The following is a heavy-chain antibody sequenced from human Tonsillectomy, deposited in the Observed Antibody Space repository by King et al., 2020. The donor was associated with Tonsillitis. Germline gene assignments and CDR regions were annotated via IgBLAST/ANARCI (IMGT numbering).Heavy chain of an antibody. V-gene: IGHV3-33*08. D-gene: IGHD1-26*01. CDR3: ASEYDILGATTGFDY. Sequence: VQLVESGGGVVQPGSSLRLSCAASGFTFSSYGLHWVRHAPGKGRVWVVVIWYARSNKYGADSVKGRFPISRDNSKNTLYLQMNSLRAADTAVYYCASEYDILGATTGFDYWGQGTLVTVSS. CDR2: IWYARSNK. CDR1: GFTFSSYG. J-gene: IGHJ4*02.